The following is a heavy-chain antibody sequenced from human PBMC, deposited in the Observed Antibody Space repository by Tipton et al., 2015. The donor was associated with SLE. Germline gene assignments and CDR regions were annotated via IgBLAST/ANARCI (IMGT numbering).Heavy chain of an antibody. CDR1: GYSISSGYY. D-gene: IGHD6-13*01. Sequence: TLSLTCAVSGYSISSGYYWGWIRQPPGKGLEWIATIFHTGSTYYNPSLKSRVTISVDTSKNQFSLRVSSVIAADTAVYYCARMFRAASGGFDYLGQGTLVTVSS. CDR3: ARMFRAASGGFDY. J-gene: IGHJ4*02. V-gene: IGHV4-38-2*01. CDR2: IFHTGST.